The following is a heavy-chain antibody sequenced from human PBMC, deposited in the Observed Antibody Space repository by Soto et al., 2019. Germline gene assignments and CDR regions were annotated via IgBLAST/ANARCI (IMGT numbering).Heavy chain of an antibody. CDR2: IWYDGSNK. D-gene: IGHD6-13*01. CDR3: ARDGDTQAIAAAGNAPLNYFDY. CDR1: GFTFSSYG. J-gene: IGHJ4*02. Sequence: GGSLRLSCAASGFTFSSYGMHWVRQAPGKGLEWVAVIWYDGSNKYYADSVKGRFTISRDNSKNTLYLQMNSLRAEDTAVYYCARDGDTQAIAAAGNAPLNYFDYWGQGTLVTVSS. V-gene: IGHV3-33*01.